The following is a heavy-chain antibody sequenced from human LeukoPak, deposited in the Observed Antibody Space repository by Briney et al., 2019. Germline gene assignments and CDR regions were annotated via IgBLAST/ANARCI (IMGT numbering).Heavy chain of an antibody. J-gene: IGHJ4*02. Sequence: SETLSLTCTVSGGSISSSSYYWGWIRQPPGKGLEWIGSIYYSGSTYYNPSLKSRVTISVDTSKNQFSLKLSSVTAADTAVYYCARRYLWFEDYWGQGTLVTVSS. CDR1: GGSISSSSYY. D-gene: IGHD3-10*01. V-gene: IGHV4-39*01. CDR2: IYYSGST. CDR3: ARRYLWFEDY.